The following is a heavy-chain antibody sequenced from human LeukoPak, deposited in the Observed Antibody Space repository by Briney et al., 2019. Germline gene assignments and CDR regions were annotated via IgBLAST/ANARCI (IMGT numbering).Heavy chain of an antibody. CDR1: GFVFASHT. D-gene: IGHD4-17*01. CDR3: VGDPLSFGDYPGY. CDR2: ISTSGSST. Sequence: GRSLRLSCAASGFVFASHTMNWVRQAPGKGLEWVSFISTSGSSTHYRDSVKGRFSISRDNTRNSLYLQMNSLRVEDTAVYYCVGDPLSFGDYPGYWGQGTLVTVSS. V-gene: IGHV3-21*01. J-gene: IGHJ4*02.